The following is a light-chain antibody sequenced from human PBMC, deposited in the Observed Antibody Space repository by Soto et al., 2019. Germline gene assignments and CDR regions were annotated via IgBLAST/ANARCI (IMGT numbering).Light chain of an antibody. CDR2: RGS. CDR3: RQALQTPRT. Sequence: DIVMTQSPLSLPVTPGEPASISCRSSQSLLHSNGYTFLDWYLQKPGQSPQLLIYRGSNRASGVPDRFIGSGSGTDSTLKISRVEAEDVGVYYCRQALQTPRTFGQGTKVEIK. CDR1: QSLLHSNGYTF. J-gene: IGKJ1*01. V-gene: IGKV2-28*01.